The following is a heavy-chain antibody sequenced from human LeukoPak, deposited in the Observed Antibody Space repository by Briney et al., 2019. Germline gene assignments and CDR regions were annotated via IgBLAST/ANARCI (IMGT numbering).Heavy chain of an antibody. J-gene: IGHJ4*02. D-gene: IGHD3-10*01. Sequence: GGSLRLSCAASGFPFSSYAMSWVRQAPGKGLEWVSSISSSSSYIYYADSVKGRFTISRDNAKNSLYLQMNSLTADDTGVYYCARWIGGFDYWGQGALVTVSS. CDR2: ISSSSSYI. CDR1: GFPFSSYA. V-gene: IGHV3-21*01. CDR3: ARWIGGFDY.